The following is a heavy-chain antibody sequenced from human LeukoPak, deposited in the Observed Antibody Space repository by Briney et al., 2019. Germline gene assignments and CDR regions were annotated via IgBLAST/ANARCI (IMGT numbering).Heavy chain of an antibody. V-gene: IGHV3-23*01. CDR3: ARQVGAHDAFDI. Sequence: PGGSLRLSCAASGFTFSSYAMSWVRQAPGEGLEWVSAISGSGGSTYYADSVKGRFTISRDNSKNTLYLQMNSLRAEDTAVYYCARQVGAHDAFDIWGPGTMVTVSS. CDR2: ISGSGGST. CDR1: GFTFSSYA. D-gene: IGHD1-26*01. J-gene: IGHJ3*02.